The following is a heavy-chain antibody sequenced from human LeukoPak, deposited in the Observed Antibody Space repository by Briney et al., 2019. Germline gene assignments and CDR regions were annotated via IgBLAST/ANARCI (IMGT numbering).Heavy chain of an antibody. CDR3: ARRALGYCTNGVCYYFDY. D-gene: IGHD2-8*01. V-gene: IGHV1-8*03. Sequence: ASVKVSCKASGYTFTSYDINWVRQATGQGLEWMGWMNPNSGNTGYAQKFQGRVTITRNTSISTAYMELSSLRSEDTAVYYCARRALGYCTNGVCYYFDYWGQGTLVTVSS. J-gene: IGHJ4*02. CDR1: GYTFTSYD. CDR2: MNPNSGNT.